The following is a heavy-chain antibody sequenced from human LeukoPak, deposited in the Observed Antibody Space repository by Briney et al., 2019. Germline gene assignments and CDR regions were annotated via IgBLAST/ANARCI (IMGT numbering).Heavy chain of an antibody. CDR2: ISGSGGST. D-gene: IGHD2-15*01. CDR1: GFTFSSYA. J-gene: IGHJ4*02. CDR3: AKALGGGNYYDY. V-gene: IGHV3-23*01. Sequence: PGGSLRLSCAASGFTFSSYAMSWVRQAPGKGVEWVSAISGSGGSTYYADSVKGRFTISRDNSKNTLYLQMNSLRAEDTAVYYCAKALGGGNYYDYWGQGTLVTVSS.